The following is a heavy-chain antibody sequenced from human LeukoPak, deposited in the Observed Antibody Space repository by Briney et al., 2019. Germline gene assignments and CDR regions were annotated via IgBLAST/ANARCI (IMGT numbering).Heavy chain of an antibody. Sequence: SGTLSLTCAVSGGSISSSNWRSWVRQPPGKGLEWNGEIYHSGSTNYNPSLKSRVTISVDKSKNQFSLKLSSVTAADTAVYYCERKPTELWFGELASTYYFDYWGQGTLVTVSS. D-gene: IGHD3-10*01. CDR1: GGSISSSNW. CDR3: ERKPTELWFGELASTYYFDY. J-gene: IGHJ4*02. CDR2: IYHSGST. V-gene: IGHV4-4*02.